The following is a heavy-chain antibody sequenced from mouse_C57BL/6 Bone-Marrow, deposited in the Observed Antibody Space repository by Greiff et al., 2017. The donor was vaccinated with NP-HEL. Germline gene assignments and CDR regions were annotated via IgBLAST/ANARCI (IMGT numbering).Heavy chain of an antibody. CDR2: IYPRDGST. D-gene: IGHD2-10*02. CDR1: GYTFTSYD. CDR3: ARGGSMVRSYYFDY. Sequence: QVQLQQSGPELVKPGASVKLSCKASGYTFTSYDINWVKQRPGQGLEWIGWIYPRDGSTKYNEKFKGKATLTVDTSSSTAYMELHSLSSEDSAVYFCARGGSMVRSYYFDYWGQGTTLTVSS. V-gene: IGHV1-85*01. J-gene: IGHJ2*01.